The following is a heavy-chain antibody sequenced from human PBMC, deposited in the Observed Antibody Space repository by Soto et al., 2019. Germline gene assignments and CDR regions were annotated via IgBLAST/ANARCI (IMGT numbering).Heavy chain of an antibody. CDR3: SRGNSSGSSNCYYYYGMDV. J-gene: IGHJ6*02. CDR2: IIPILGIA. V-gene: IGHV1-69*02. CDR1: GGTFSSYT. D-gene: IGHD3-22*01. Sequence: QVQLVQSGAEVKKPGSSVKVSCKASGGTFSSYTISWVRQAPGQGLEWMGRIIPILGIANYAQKFQGRVTITADKATSTAYMELSSLLSEDTAAYYCSRGNSSGSSNCYYYYGMDVWGQGTTVTVSS.